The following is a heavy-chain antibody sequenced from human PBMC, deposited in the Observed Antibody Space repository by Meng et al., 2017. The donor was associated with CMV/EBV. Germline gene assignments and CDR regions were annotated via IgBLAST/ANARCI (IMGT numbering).Heavy chain of an antibody. CDR3: ATVGNSGWDY. J-gene: IGHJ4*02. D-gene: IGHD6-19*01. Sequence: VQLRDADAGLLSPSWPLALSLPVHERCFEGYYSSWFTKPPVKGLEWLREIDHSGSTSFHPSLKSLLRILVDPAKTQFSLKLSCGNGAVTAVYYCATVGNSGWDYWGQGTLVTVSS. CDR2: IDHSGST. CDR1: ERCFEGYY. V-gene: IGHV4-34*02.